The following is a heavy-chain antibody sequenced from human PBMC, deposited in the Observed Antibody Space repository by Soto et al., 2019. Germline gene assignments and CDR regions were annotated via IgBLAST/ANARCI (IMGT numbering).Heavy chain of an antibody. J-gene: IGHJ6*02. CDR1: GDSVSSNSAA. CDR3: ARDRRVAAAGKHPYYYYGMDV. V-gene: IGHV6-1*01. CDR2: TYYRSEWYN. D-gene: IGHD6-13*01. Sequence: SQTLSLTCAISGDSVSSNSAAWNWIRQSPSRGLEWLGRTYYRSEWYNDYAVSVKSRITINPDTSKNQFSLQLNSVTPEDTAVYYCARDRRVAAAGKHPYYYYGMDVWGQGTTVTVSS.